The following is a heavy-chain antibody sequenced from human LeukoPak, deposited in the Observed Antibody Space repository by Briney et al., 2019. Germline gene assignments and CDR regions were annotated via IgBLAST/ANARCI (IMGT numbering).Heavy chain of an antibody. CDR1: GFTVSSNY. CDR2: IYSGGST. D-gene: IGHD3-3*01. V-gene: IGHV3-66*02. Sequence: GGSLRLXCAASGFTVSSNYMSWVRQAPGKELEWVSVIYSGGSTYYADSVKGRFTISRDNSKNTLYLQMNSLRAEDTAVYYCARFGNYDFWSGYDAFDIWGQGTMVTVSS. J-gene: IGHJ3*02. CDR3: ARFGNYDFWSGYDAFDI.